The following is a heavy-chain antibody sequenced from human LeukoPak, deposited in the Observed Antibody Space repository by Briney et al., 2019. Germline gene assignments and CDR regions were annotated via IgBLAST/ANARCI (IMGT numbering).Heavy chain of an antibody. Sequence: GGSLRLSCAASGFTFSSYAMNWVRQAPGKGLEWVSIISGSGTNTYYADSVKGRFTISRDNSKNTLYLQMNSLRAEDTAVYYCAKSFGPVIAAAGTGADWGQGTLVTVSS. V-gene: IGHV3-23*01. D-gene: IGHD6-13*01. J-gene: IGHJ4*02. CDR2: ISGSGTNT. CDR1: GFTFSSYA. CDR3: AKSFGPVIAAAGTGAD.